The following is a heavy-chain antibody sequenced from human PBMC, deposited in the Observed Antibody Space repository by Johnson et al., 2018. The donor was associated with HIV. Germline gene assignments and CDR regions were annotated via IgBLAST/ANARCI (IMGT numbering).Heavy chain of an antibody. CDR1: GFTFSSYA. CDR3: ARALPAIVVPTVAFDI. J-gene: IGHJ3*02. V-gene: IGHV3-30*14. D-gene: IGHD3-22*01. Sequence: QVQLVESGGGVVQPGRSLRLSCAASGFTFSSYAMHWVRQAPGKGLEWVAVISYDGSNKYYADSVKGRFTISRDNSKNTIILQMNSLRVEDTAVYYCARALPAIVVPTVAFDIWG. CDR2: ISYDGSNK.